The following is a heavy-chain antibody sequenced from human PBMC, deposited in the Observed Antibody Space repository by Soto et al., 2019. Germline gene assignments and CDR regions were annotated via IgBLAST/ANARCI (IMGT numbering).Heavy chain of an antibody. CDR1: GGSISSGGYY. J-gene: IGHJ5*02. D-gene: IGHD3-3*01. CDR2: ISYRGST. CDR3: ARELSGYYGSRWFDP. Sequence: SETLSLTCTVSGGSISSGGYYWSWIRQHPGKGLEWIGSISYRGSTYYNPSLKSRVTISVDTSKNQLSLKLSSVTAADTAVYSCARELSGYYGSRWFDPWGQGTLVTVSS. V-gene: IGHV4-31*03.